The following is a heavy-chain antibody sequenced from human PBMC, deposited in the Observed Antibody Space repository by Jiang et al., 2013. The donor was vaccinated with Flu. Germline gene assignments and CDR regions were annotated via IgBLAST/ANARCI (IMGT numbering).Heavy chain of an antibody. CDR3: ARLWPRRYCSGGSCLDDAFDI. Sequence: GSGLVKPSETLSLTCTVSGGSISSYYWSWIRQPPGKGLEWIGYIYYSGSTNYNPSLKSRVTISVDTSKNQFSLKLSSVTAADTAVYYCARLWPRRYCSGGSCLDDAFDIWGQGTMVTVSS. CDR2: IYYSGST. V-gene: IGHV4-59*08. CDR1: GGSISSYY. J-gene: IGHJ3*02. D-gene: IGHD2-15*01.